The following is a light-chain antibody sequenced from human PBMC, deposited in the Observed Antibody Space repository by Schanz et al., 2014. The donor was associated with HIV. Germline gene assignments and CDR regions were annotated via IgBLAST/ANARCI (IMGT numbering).Light chain of an antibody. Sequence: EIVLTQSPGTLSLSPGERATLSCRASQTVTSDFLAWYQQTPGQAPRLLIYGASSRATGIPDRFSGSGSGTDFTLTISSLEPEDSAVYYCQQYGSSPPTFGPGTKVDIK. V-gene: IGKV3-20*01. CDR3: QQYGSSPPT. J-gene: IGKJ3*01. CDR2: GAS. CDR1: QTVTSDF.